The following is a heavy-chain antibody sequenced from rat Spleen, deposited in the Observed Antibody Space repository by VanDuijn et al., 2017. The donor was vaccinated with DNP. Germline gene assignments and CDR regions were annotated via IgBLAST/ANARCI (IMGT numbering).Heavy chain of an antibody. CDR3: ARHRDYGYNTSYFDY. CDR1: GFSFRDYD. D-gene: IGHD1-9*01. V-gene: IGHV5-25*01. Sequence: EVQLVESGGGLVQPGRSLKLSCVASGFSFRDYDMAWVRQAPTKGLEWVAAISPSGSRPYSPDSVKGRFTISRDTAKSSLYLQMDSLRSEDTATYYCARHRDYGYNTSYFDYWGQGVMVTVSS. CDR2: ISPSGSRP. J-gene: IGHJ2*01.